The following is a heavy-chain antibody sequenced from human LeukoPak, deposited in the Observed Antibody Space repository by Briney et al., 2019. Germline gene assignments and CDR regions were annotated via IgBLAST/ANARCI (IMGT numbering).Heavy chain of an antibody. J-gene: IGHJ4*02. V-gene: IGHV3-33*01. CDR3: ARELFSSGSCPDG. D-gene: IGHD3-10*01. CDR2: IWSDGSNK. CDR1: GGTFSSYA. Sequence: SCKASGGTFSSYAISWVRQAPGQGLEWVALIWSDGSNKYYADSVKGRITISRDNSKNTVYLQMNSLRAEDTAVYYCARELFSSGSCPDGWGQGTLVTVSS.